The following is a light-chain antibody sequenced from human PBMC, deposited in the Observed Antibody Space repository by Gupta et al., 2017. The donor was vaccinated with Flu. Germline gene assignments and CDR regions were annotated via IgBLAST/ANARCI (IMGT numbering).Light chain of an antibody. CDR1: QTVSSSY. CDR3: QQHGSSPYS. J-gene: IGKJ2*03. V-gene: IGKV3-20*01. Sequence: EIVLTQPPRTLSLSPGERATLSCRASQTVSSSYLAWYQQKPGQAPRLLIYGASSRAPGIPDRFSGSGSGTDFTLTIGSLEPEDVAVYYCQQHGSSPYSFGRGTKVEIK. CDR2: GAS.